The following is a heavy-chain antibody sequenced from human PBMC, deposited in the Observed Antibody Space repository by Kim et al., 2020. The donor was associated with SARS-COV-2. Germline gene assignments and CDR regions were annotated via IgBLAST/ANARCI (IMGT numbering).Heavy chain of an antibody. J-gene: IGHJ4*02. Sequence: PNSGNTGYAQKFQGRVTMTRNTSISTAYMELSSLRSEDTAVYYCARAELDYWGQGTLVTVSS. D-gene: IGHD1-1*01. V-gene: IGHV1-8*01. CDR2: PNSGNT. CDR3: ARAELDY.